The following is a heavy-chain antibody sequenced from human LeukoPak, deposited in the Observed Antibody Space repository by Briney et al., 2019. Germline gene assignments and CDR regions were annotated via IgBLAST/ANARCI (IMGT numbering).Heavy chain of an antibody. J-gene: IGHJ4*02. V-gene: IGHV4-38-2*02. D-gene: IGHD6-19*01. CDR3: ARDFTAVAGPFDY. Sequence: SETLSLTCTVSGGSISSGYYWGWIRQPPGKGLEWIGSIYHSGSTYYNPSLKSRVTISVDTSKNQFSLKLGSVTAADTAVYYCARDFTAVAGPFDYWGQGTLVTVSS. CDR2: IYHSGST. CDR1: GGSISSGYY.